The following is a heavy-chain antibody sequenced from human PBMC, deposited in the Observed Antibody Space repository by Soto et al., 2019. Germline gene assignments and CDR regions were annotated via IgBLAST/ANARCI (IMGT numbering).Heavy chain of an antibody. CDR1: SGSISSSNW. Sequence: SETLSLTCAVSSGSISSSNWWSWVRQPPGKGLEWIGEIYHSGSTNYNPSLKSRVTISVDKSKNQFSLKLSSVTAADTAVYYCSRDCGGCGLDYWGQGTLVTVSS. CDR3: SRDCGGCGLDY. D-gene: IGHD1-26*01. CDR2: IYHSGST. V-gene: IGHV4-4*02. J-gene: IGHJ4*02.